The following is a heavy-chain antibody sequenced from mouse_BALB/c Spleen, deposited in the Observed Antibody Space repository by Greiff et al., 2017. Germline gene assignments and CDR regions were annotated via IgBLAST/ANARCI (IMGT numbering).Heavy chain of an antibody. CDR1: GFTFSDYY. V-gene: IGHV5-4*02. Sequence: EVKLMESGGGLVKPGGSLKLSCAASGFTFSDYYMYWVRQTPEKRLEWVATISDGGSYTYYPDSVKGRFTISRDNAKNNLYLQMSSLKSEDTAMYYWARGGYGNYGLAYWGQGTLVTVSA. CDR3: ARGGYGNYGLAY. D-gene: IGHD2-10*02. J-gene: IGHJ3*01. CDR2: ISDGGSYT.